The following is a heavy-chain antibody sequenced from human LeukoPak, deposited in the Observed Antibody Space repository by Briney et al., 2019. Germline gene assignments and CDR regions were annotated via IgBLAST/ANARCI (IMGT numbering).Heavy chain of an antibody. CDR2: FYYSGST. CDR1: GGSISSNY. D-gene: IGHD3-22*01. CDR3: ARHEGVSGYYPLDY. J-gene: IGHJ4*02. Sequence: SETLSLTCTVSGGSISSNYWTSMRQPPGKGLEWIGYFYYSGSTTYNPSLKSRVTISVDTSKNQFSLKLSSVTAADTAIYYCARHEGVSGYYPLDYWGQGTLVTVSS. V-gene: IGHV4-59*08.